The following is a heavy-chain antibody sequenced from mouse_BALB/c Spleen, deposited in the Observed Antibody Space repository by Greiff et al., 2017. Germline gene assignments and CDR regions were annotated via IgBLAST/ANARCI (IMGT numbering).Heavy chain of an antibody. V-gene: IGHV1-69*02. CDR3: ARSRTDYYAMDY. Sequence: QVQLKQPGAELVKPGASVKLSCKASGYTFTSYWMHWVKQRPGQGLEWIGEIDPSDSYTNYNQKFKGKATLTVDKSSSTAYMQLSSLTSEDSAVYYCARSRTDYYAMDYWGQGTSVTVSS. CDR1: GYTFTSYW. J-gene: IGHJ4*01. CDR2: IDPSDSYT.